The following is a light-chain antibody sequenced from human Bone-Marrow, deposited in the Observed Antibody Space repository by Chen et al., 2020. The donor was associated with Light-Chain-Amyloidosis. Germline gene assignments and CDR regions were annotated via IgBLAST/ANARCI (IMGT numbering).Light chain of an antibody. CDR2: EDD. Sequence: NFMLTQPHSVSESPGKTVIIYCTRSSGSIATNYVQWYQQRPGSSPTTVIYEDDQSPSGVPDRFSGSIDRSSNSASLTISGLKTEDEADYYCQSYQGSSQGVFGGGTKLTVL. J-gene: IGLJ3*02. CDR3: QSYQGSSQGV. CDR1: SGSIATNY. V-gene: IGLV6-57*01.